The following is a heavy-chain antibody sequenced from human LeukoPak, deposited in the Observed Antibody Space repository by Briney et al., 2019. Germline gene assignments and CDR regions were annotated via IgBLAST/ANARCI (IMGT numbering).Heavy chain of an antibody. CDR1: GFTFSNAW. CDR2: IKSKTDGGTT. V-gene: IGHV3-15*01. Sequence: GGSLRLSCAASGFTFSNAWMSWVRQAPGKGLEWVGRIKSKTDGGTTDYAAPVKGRFTISRDDSKNTLYLQMNSLKAEDTAVYYCTTGNFAVRGVITYCFDYWGQGTLVTVSS. J-gene: IGHJ4*02. D-gene: IGHD3-10*01. CDR3: TTGNFAVRGVITYCFDY.